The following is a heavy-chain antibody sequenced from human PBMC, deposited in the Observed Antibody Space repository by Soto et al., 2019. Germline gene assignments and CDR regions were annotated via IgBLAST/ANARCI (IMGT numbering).Heavy chain of an antibody. CDR2: ISGSGDST. J-gene: IGHJ4*03. CDR3: ARRGSGGYYDY. D-gene: IGHD6-19*01. CDR1: GFTFSSYA. Sequence: EVQLLASGGGLVQPGGSLRLSCAASGFTFSSYAMRWVRQAPVKGLEWVSAISGSGDSTYNADTVTGRFTISRDNSKNTLYLQMNSLRAEDTAVYYCARRGSGGYYDYWGQGTLVTVSS. V-gene: IGHV3-23*01.